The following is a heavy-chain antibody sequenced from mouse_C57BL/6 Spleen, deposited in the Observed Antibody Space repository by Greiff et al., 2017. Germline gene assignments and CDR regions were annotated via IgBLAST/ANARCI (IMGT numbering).Heavy chain of an antibody. D-gene: IGHD2-1*01. CDR2: ISSGGSYT. Sequence: EVKLEESGGDLVKPGGSLKLSCAASGFTFSSYGMSWVRQTPDKRLEWVATISSGGSYTYYPDSVKGRFTISRDNAKNTLYLQMSSLKSEDTAMYYCARSYGNSLDYWGQGTTRTVSS. CDR1: GFTFSSYG. J-gene: IGHJ2*01. CDR3: ARSYGNSLDY. V-gene: IGHV5-6*02.